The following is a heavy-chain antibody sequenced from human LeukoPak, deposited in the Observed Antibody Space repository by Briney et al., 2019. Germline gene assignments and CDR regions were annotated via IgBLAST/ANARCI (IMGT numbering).Heavy chain of an antibody. Sequence: GESLKISCKGSGYSFPTYWIAWVRQMPGKSLEWMGIIYPDESNIRYSPSFQGQVTISADKSISTAYLQWSSLKASDTAMYYCARPPSRGYSSSFEYWGQGTLVTVSS. CDR2: IYPDESNI. J-gene: IGHJ4*02. D-gene: IGHD2-2*03. CDR3: ARPPSRGYSSSFEY. V-gene: IGHV5-51*01. CDR1: GYSFPTYW.